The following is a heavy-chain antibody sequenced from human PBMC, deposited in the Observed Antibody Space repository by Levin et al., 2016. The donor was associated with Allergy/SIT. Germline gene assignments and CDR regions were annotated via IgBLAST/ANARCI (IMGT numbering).Heavy chain of an antibody. Sequence: SVKVSCRASGDTFSNYAISWVRQAPGQGLEWMGKIIPILGATHYAQKFQGRVTFTADTSTTTAYMELSSLRSDDTAVYYCARGISGSYVSFAEYFQHWGQGTLVTVSS. J-gene: IGHJ1*01. CDR2: IIPILGAT. CDR3: ARGISGSYVSFAEYFQH. D-gene: IGHD1-26*01. CDR1: GDTFSNYA. V-gene: IGHV1-69*04.